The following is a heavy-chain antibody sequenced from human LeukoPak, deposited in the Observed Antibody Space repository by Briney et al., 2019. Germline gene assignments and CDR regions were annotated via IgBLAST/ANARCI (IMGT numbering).Heavy chain of an antibody. J-gene: IGHJ4*02. V-gene: IGHV4-30-4*02. CDR1: GGSISSGDYY. CDR2: IYYSGST. Sequence: KPSETLSLTCTVSGGSISSGDYYWSWIRQPPGKGLEWIGYIYYSGSTYYNPSLKSRVTISVDTSKNQFSLKLSSVTAADTAVYYCARDSSGWYRYFDYWGQGTLVTVSS. D-gene: IGHD6-19*01. CDR3: ARDSSGWYRYFDY.